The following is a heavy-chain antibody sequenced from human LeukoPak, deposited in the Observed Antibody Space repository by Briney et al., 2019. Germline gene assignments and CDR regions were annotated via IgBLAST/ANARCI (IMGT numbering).Heavy chain of an antibody. J-gene: IGHJ5*02. CDR2: IYYSGST. D-gene: IGHD2-2*02. Sequence: SETLYLTCTVSGGSISSYYWSWIRQPPGKGLEWIGYIYYSGSTNYNPSLKSRVTISVDTSKNQFSLKLSSVTAADTAVYYCARVVPAVIGWFDPWGQGTLVTVSS. CDR1: GGSISSYY. CDR3: ARVVPAVIGWFDP. V-gene: IGHV4-59*01.